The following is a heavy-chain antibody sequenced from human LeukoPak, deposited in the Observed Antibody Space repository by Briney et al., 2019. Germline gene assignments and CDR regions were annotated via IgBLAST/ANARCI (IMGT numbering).Heavy chain of an antibody. J-gene: IGHJ4*02. CDR1: GFTFSSYA. CDR2: ISGSGGST. CDR3: AKDPLYDFWSGYYSDY. Sequence: PTGGSLRLSCAASGFTFSSYAMIWVRQAPGKGLEWVSAISGSGGSTYYADSVKGRFTISRDNSKNTLYLQMNSLRAEDTAVYYCAKDPLYDFWSGYYSDYWGQGTLVTVSS. D-gene: IGHD3-3*01. V-gene: IGHV3-23*01.